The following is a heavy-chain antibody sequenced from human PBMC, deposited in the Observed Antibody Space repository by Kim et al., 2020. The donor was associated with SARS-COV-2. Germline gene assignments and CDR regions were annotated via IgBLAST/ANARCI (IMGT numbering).Heavy chain of an antibody. Sequence: ASVKVSCKASGYTFTCCYRHCVRQAPGQWRAWMGWINPNSVCKNYAQKFQGRVTMTRETSNITDYMELSRMRADDTAVYYCARGDSGSYSSGVGYWGQGTLVTVSS. J-gene: IGHJ4*02. D-gene: IGHD3-10*01. CDR1: GYTFTCCY. CDR3: ARGDSGSYSSGVGY. V-gene: IGHV1-2*02. CDR2: INPNSVCK.